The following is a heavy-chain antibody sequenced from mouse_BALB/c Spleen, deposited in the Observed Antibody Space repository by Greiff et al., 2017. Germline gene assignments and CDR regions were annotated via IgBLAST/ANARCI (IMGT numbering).Heavy chain of an antibody. Sequence: VQLHQSGPGLVAPSQSLSITCTVSGFSLTSYGVHWVRQPPGKGLEWLGVIWAGGSTNYNSALMSRLSISKDNSKSQVFLKMNSLQTDDTAMYYCARDRAYGNYGFAYWGQGTRVTVSA. J-gene: IGHJ3*01. V-gene: IGHV2-9*02. CDR3: ARDRAYGNYGFAY. D-gene: IGHD2-1*01. CDR2: IWAGGST. CDR1: GFSLTSYG.